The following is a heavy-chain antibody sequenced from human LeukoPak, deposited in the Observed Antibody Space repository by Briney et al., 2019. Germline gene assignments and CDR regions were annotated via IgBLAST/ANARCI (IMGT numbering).Heavy chain of an antibody. D-gene: IGHD3-10*02. CDR3: AELGITMIGGV. Sequence: GGSLRLSCAASGLTFSSYEMNWVRQAPGKGLEGVSYISSSGSTIYYADSVKGRFTISRDNAKNSLYLQMNSLRAGDTAVYYCAELGITMIGGVWGKGTTVTISS. CDR1: GLTFSSYE. CDR2: ISSSGSTI. J-gene: IGHJ6*04. V-gene: IGHV3-48*03.